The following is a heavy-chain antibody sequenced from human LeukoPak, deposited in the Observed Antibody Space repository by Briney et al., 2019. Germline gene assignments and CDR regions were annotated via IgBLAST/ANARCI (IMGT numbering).Heavy chain of an antibody. D-gene: IGHD2-15*01. J-gene: IGHJ5*02. Sequence: PSETLSLTCTVSGGSITSSGFYWGWIRQPPGKGLEWIGNIYYGGSAYHNPSLKSRVTISVDTSKNQFSLKLSSVTAADTAVYYCARQPNIVVVDNWFDPWGQGTLVAVSS. CDR2: IYYGGSA. CDR3: ARQPNIVVVDNWFDP. CDR1: GGSITSSGFY. V-gene: IGHV4-39*07.